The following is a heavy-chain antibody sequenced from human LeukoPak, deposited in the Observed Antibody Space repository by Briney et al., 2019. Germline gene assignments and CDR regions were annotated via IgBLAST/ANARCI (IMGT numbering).Heavy chain of an antibody. D-gene: IGHD3-10*01. CDR1: GGSISSGDYY. CDR2: IHFSGNT. J-gene: IGHJ6*03. V-gene: IGHV4-30-4*01. Sequence: SETLSLTCNVSGGSISSGDYYWSWIRQPPGKGLEWIGYIHFSGNTFHNPSLQSRVTISADMSKNHLSLRLSSVTAADTAVYFCARDDGTGFHYYLDVWGKGTTVTVSS. CDR3: ARDDGTGFHYYLDV.